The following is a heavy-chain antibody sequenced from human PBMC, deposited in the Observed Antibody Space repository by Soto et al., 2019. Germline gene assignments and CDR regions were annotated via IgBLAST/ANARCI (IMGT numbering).Heavy chain of an antibody. J-gene: IGHJ5*01. D-gene: IGHD2-15*01. Sequence: SETLSLTCSVSGDSVSTVDYFWAWIRQPPGQALEYIGYIYKSTTTYYNPSFESRVAISLDTSKSQFSLTVTSVTAADTAVYFCARGRYCLTGRCFPNWFDSWGQGTLVTVSS. CDR1: GDSVSTVDYF. CDR3: ARGRYCLTGRCFPNWFDS. CDR2: IYKSTTT. V-gene: IGHV4-30-4*01.